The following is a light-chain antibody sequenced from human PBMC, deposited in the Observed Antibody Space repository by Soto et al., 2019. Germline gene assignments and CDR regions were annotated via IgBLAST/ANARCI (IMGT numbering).Light chain of an antibody. CDR2: AAS. V-gene: IGKV1-8*01. Sequence: AIRMTQSPSSFSASTGDRVTIICRASQGISSYLAWYQQKPGKAPKLLIYAASTLQSGVPSRFSGSGSGTDFTLTLSCLQSEDFATYYCHQYYSYPPITFGQGTRLEIK. CDR1: QGISSY. CDR3: HQYYSYPPIT. J-gene: IGKJ5*01.